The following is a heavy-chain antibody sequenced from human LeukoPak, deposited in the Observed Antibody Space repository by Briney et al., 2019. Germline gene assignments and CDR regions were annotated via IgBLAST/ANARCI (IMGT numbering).Heavy chain of an antibody. CDR2: ISYDGSNK. Sequence: GRSLRLSRAASGFTFSSYATHWVRQAPGKGLEWVAVISYDGSNKYYADSVKGRFTISRDNSKNTLYLQMNSLRAEDTAVYYCARDQNSSGYSYSYYFDYWGQGTLVTVSS. J-gene: IGHJ4*02. CDR1: GFTFSSYA. CDR3: ARDQNSSGYSYSYYFDY. V-gene: IGHV3-30*04. D-gene: IGHD3-22*01.